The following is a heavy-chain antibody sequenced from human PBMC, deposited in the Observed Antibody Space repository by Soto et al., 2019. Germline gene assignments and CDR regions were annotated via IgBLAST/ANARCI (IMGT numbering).Heavy chain of an antibody. CDR2: INWNGGST. V-gene: IGHV3-20*04. Sequence: PSETLSLTCAVYGGSFSGYYWSWVRQAPGKGLEWVSGINWNGGSTGYADSVKGRFTISRDNAKNSLYLQMNSLRAEDTALYYCASRYGSGYFDYWGQGTLVTVSS. CDR1: GGSFSGYY. J-gene: IGHJ4*02. CDR3: ASRYGSGYFDY. D-gene: IGHD3-10*01.